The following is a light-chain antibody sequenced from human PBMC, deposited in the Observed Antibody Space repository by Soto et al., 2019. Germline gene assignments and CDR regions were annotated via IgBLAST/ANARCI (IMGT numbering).Light chain of an antibody. Sequence: DIQMTQSHSSLSASVGDRVFITCRASQTIKSHLNWYKQRPGKAPELLIYAASSWPGGVPSRFSGSGSETDFTLTVSSLQPEDFATYYCEQTYSSPWTFGHGTKVEI. CDR2: AAS. CDR1: QTIKSH. J-gene: IGKJ1*01. V-gene: IGKV1-39*01. CDR3: EQTYSSPWT.